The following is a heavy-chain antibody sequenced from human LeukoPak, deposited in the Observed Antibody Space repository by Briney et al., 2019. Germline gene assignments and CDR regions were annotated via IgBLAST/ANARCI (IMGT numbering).Heavy chain of an antibody. CDR3: ARDPPAVAANTYG. Sequence: QPGGSLRLSCAASGFTVSNNYMRWVRQAPGKGLEWVSLIYSGGATFYADAVKGRFTISRDGSKNTLYLQMHSLRAEDTAVYYCARDPPAVAANTYGWGQGTLVTVSS. V-gene: IGHV3-66*01. CDR1: GFTVSNNY. CDR2: IYSGGAT. D-gene: IGHD6-6*01. J-gene: IGHJ4*02.